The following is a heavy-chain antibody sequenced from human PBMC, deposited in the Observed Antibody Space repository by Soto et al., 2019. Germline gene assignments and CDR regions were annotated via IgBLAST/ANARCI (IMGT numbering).Heavy chain of an antibody. D-gene: IGHD6-13*01. CDR3: ARDRRAGNSAAVDY. CDR2: IWYDGSNK. J-gene: IGHJ4*02. CDR1: GFTFSSYG. Sequence: GGSLRLSCAASGFTFSSYGMHWFRQAPGKGLEWVAVIWYDGSNKYYADSVKGRFTISRDNSKNTLYLQMNSLRAEDTAVYYCARDRRAGNSAAVDYWGQGTLVTVSS. V-gene: IGHV3-33*01.